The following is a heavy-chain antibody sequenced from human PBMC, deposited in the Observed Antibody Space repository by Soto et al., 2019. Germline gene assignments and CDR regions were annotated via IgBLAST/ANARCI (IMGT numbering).Heavy chain of an antibody. J-gene: IGHJ6*03. CDR2: IKQDGSEK. Sequence: GGSLRLSCAASGFTFSSYWMSWVRQAPGKGLEWVANIKQDGSEKYYVDSVKGRFTISRDNAKNSLYLQMNSLRAEDTAVYYCARIEWLGYYYYYMDVWGKGTTVTVSS. D-gene: IGHD6-19*01. CDR1: GFTFSSYW. V-gene: IGHV3-7*01. CDR3: ARIEWLGYYYYYMDV.